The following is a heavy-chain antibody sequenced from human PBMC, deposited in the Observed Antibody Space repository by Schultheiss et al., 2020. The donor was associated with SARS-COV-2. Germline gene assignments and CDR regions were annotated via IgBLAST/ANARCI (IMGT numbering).Heavy chain of an antibody. D-gene: IGHD3-10*01. CDR1: GYTFTSYG. CDR2: INPNSGGT. J-gene: IGHJ4*02. CDR3: ARDSGTDHIAPYY. V-gene: IGHV1-18*01. Sequence: ASVKVSCKASGYTFTSYGISWVRQAPGQGLEWMGWINPNSGGTNYAQKFQGRVTITADKSTSTAYMELSSLRSDDTAVYYCARDSGTDHIAPYYWGQGTLVTVSS.